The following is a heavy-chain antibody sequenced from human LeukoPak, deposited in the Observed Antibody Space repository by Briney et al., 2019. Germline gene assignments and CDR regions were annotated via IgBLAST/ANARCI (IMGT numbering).Heavy chain of an antibody. D-gene: IGHD6-13*01. V-gene: IGHV4-34*01. CDR1: GGSFSGYY. CDR3: ARHASSWPRRYFDY. Sequence: TSETLSLTCAVYGGSFSGYYWSWIRQPPGKGLEWIGEINHSGSTNYNPSLKSRVTISVDTSKNQFSLKLSSVTAADTAVYYCARHASSWPRRYFDYRGQGTLVTVSS. J-gene: IGHJ4*02. CDR2: INHSGST.